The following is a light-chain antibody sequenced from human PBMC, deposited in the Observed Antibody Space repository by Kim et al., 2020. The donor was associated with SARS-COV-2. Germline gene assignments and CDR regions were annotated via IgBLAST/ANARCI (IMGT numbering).Light chain of an antibody. V-gene: IGKV1-8*01. CDR1: QGVSSY. J-gene: IGKJ3*01. CDR2: AAS. Sequence: AIRMTQSPSSLSASTGDRVTITCRASQGVSSYLAWYQQKPGKVPTLLIYAASTVQSGVPSRFSGSGSGTDFNLTISCLQSEDFATYNCQQYYAYPRTFGPGTKGDIK. CDR3: QQYYAYPRT.